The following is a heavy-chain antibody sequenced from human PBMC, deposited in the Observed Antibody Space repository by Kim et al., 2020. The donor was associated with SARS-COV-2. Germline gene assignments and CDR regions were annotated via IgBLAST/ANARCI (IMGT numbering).Heavy chain of an antibody. D-gene: IGHD6-13*01. CDR2: FSGSGINT. J-gene: IGHJ4*02. CDR3: ARGPYSSSWYFFDF. CDR1: GFTFSNFA. V-gene: IGHV3-23*01. Sequence: GRSLRLSCATSGFTFSNFAMSWVRQAPGKGLEWVSAFSGSGINTYYTDSVKGRFTISRDNSKNTLYLQMNGLRVEDTAVYYCARGPYSSSWYFFDFWGQG.